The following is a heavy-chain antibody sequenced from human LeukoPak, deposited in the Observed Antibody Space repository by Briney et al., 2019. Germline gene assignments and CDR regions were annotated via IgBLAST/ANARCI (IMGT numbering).Heavy chain of an antibody. V-gene: IGHV3-74*01. CDR2: IKSDGTT. J-gene: IGHJ4*02. Sequence: GGSVRLSCAAPGLTFSSAWMHWVRQTPGKGLVWVSRIKSDGTTSYADSVKGRFSISRDNAKNTLYLQMVNLRAEDTAVYYCARVGCYKYGYWGQGALVTVSS. CDR3: ARVGCYKYGY. D-gene: IGHD1-26*01. CDR1: GLTFSSAW.